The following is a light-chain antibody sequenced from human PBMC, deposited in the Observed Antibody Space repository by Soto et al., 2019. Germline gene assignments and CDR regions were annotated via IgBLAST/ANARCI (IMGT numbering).Light chain of an antibody. J-gene: IGKJ5*01. Sequence: ESVWTQSPATLSLSPGESATLSCRASQSVFTYLAWYQQTPGQAPTLLIYDTYTRATGIPARFSGSGSGTEFTLTISSLQSEDFAVYYCQQYNNWFSITVGQGTRREIK. CDR1: QSVFTY. V-gene: IGKV3-15*01. CDR3: QQYNNWFSIT. CDR2: DTY.